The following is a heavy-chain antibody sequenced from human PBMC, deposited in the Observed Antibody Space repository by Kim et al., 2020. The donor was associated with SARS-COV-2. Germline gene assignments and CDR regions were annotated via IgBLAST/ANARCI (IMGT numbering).Heavy chain of an antibody. Sequence: GGSLRLSCAASGFTFSSYSMNWVRQAPGKGLEWVSYISSSSSTIYYADSVKGRFTISRDNAKNSLYLQMNSLRAEDTAVYYCARGDGSGYYYYYGMDVWGQGTTVTVSS. D-gene: IGHD3-10*01. CDR3: ARGDGSGYYYYYGMDV. CDR2: ISSSSSTI. CDR1: GFTFSSYS. V-gene: IGHV3-48*04. J-gene: IGHJ6*02.